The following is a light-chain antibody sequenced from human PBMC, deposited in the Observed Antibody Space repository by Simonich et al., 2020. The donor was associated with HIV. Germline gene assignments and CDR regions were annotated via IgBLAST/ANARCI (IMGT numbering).Light chain of an antibody. Sequence: SYVLTQPPSVSVAPGKTARVTCGGNNIGTRSVHWYQQKPGQAPVLVVYDDSDRTAGIPERFSGSNSGNTATLTISRVEAGDEADYYRQVWDSSSDHPFGGGTKLTVL. J-gene: IGLJ2*01. CDR2: DDS. CDR1: NIGTRS. V-gene: IGLV3-21*03. CDR3: QVWDSSSDHP.